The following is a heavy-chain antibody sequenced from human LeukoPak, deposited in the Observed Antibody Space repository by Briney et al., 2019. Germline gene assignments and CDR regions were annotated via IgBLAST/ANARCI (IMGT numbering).Heavy chain of an antibody. J-gene: IGHJ5*02. V-gene: IGHV3-30*02. Sequence: SGGSLRLSCAAAGFSFSSYGVHWVRQAPGKGLEWVAFIRYDGSNKYYADSVKGRFTISRDNSKNTLYLQMNSLRAEDTAVYYCARATVTTTGWFDPWGQGTLVTVSS. D-gene: IGHD4-11*01. CDR2: IRYDGSNK. CDR1: GFSFSSYG. CDR3: ARATVTTTGWFDP.